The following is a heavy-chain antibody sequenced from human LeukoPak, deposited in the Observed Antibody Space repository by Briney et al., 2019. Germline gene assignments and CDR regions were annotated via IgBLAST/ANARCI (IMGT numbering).Heavy chain of an antibody. Sequence: PGGSLRLSCAASGFTFSSYWMSWIRQPPGKGLEWIGYIYYSGSTNYNPSLKSRVTISVDTSKNQFSLKLSSVTAADTAVYYCARGYYYDSSGYYTAFDIWGQGTMVTVSS. CDR3: ARGYYYDSSGYYTAFDI. V-gene: IGHV4-59*01. D-gene: IGHD3-22*01. CDR1: GFTFSSYW. CDR2: IYYSGST. J-gene: IGHJ3*02.